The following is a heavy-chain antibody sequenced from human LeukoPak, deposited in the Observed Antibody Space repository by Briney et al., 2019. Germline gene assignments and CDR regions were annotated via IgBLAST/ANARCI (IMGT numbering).Heavy chain of an antibody. J-gene: IGHJ4*02. CDR2: ISAYNGNT. CDR1: GYTFTSYG. D-gene: IGHD3-10*01. V-gene: IGHV1-18*01. CDR3: ARAPKQLSGRKVDFDY. Sequence: VASVKVSCKASGYTFTSYGISWVRQAPGQGLEWMGWISAYNGNTNYAQKLQGRVTMTRDTSTSTVYMQLSSLRSEDTAVYYCARAPKQLSGRKVDFDYWGQGTLVTVSS.